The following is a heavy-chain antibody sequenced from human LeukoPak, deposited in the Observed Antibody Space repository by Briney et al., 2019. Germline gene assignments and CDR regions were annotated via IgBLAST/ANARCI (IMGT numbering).Heavy chain of an antibody. CDR3: TTDLYYYTSGYYSGDEYFQL. J-gene: IGHJ1*01. CDR1: GFTFSNAW. CDR2: IKSKTDGGTT. D-gene: IGHD3-22*01. V-gene: IGHV3-15*01. Sequence: PGGSLRLSCAASGFTFSNAWMSWVRQAPGKGLEWVGRIKSKTDGGTTDYAAPVKARFTIPRDASKNTLYQQMYSLKTEDTAVYYCTTDLYYYTSGYYSGDEYFQLWGQGPRVPVTS.